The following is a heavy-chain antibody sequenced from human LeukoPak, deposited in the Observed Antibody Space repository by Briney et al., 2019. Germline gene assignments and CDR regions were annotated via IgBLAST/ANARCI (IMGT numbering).Heavy chain of an antibody. Sequence: PSETLSLTCNGSGGSISSYDWNWIRQPPGKGLEGIGYMSYSGSTHYNPSLDSRVTILADTSTSQVSLTPSSVTAEDTAVYYCATSPHYYGTSGVDYCGQGTLVTVSS. D-gene: IGHD3-10*01. CDR2: MSYSGST. CDR1: GGSISSYD. J-gene: IGHJ4*02. V-gene: IGHV4-59*08. CDR3: ATSPHYYGTSGVDY.